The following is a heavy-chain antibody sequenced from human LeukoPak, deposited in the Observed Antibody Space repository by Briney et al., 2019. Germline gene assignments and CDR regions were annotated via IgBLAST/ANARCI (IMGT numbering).Heavy chain of an antibody. Sequence: GGSLRLSCAASGFTFSSYAMSWVRQAPGKGLEWLSAISGSGGSTYYADSVKGRFTISRDNSKNTLYLQMNSLRAEDTAVYYCAKVPRAAAGPPYFDYWGQGTLVTVSS. D-gene: IGHD6-13*01. J-gene: IGHJ4*02. CDR3: AKVPRAAAGPPYFDY. CDR2: ISGSGGST. CDR1: GFTFSSYA. V-gene: IGHV3-23*01.